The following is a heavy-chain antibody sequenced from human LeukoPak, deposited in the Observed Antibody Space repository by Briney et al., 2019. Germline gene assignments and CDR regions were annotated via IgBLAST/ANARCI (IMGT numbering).Heavy chain of an antibody. CDR3: ARGPGSSALDY. D-gene: IGHD5/OR15-5a*01. V-gene: IGHV3-7*01. J-gene: IGHJ4*02. CDR2: INQDESVK. Sequence: PGGSLRLSCAASGFTFTNYWMTWVRQAPGKGLEFVANINQDESVKNYVDSVKGRFTISRDNAENSLHLQMNSLRVEDTAVYCCARGPGSSALDYWGQGTLVTVSS. CDR1: GFTFTNYW.